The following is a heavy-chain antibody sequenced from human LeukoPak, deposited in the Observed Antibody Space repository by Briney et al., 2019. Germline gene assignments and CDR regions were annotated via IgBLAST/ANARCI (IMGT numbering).Heavy chain of an antibody. CDR3: ARHFRYSSGWDFDH. V-gene: IGHV4-39*01. Sequence: PSETLSLNCTVSGGSISSSSYDWGWIRQPPGKGLEWIGRIYYSGSTYYNPSLKSRVTISVDTSKNQFSLKLSSVTAADTAVYYCARHFRYSSGWDFDHWGQGTLVTVSS. CDR2: IYYSGST. J-gene: IGHJ4*02. CDR1: GGSISSSSYD. D-gene: IGHD2-15*01.